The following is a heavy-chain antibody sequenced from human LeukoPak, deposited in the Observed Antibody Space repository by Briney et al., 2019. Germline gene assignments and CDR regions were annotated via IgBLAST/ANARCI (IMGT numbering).Heavy chain of an antibody. J-gene: IGHJ4*02. V-gene: IGHV3-48*02. D-gene: IGHD1-26*01. CDR1: GFTFSGYS. CDR3: ARDAQVSGSYDY. CDR2: SSSSGRTI. Sequence: GGFLRLSCAASGFTFSGYSMNWVRQAPGRGLEGVSYSSSSGRTIYYADSVKGRFTISRDNAKKSLYLQMSTLRDEDTAVYYCARDAQVSGSYDYWGQGTLVTVSS.